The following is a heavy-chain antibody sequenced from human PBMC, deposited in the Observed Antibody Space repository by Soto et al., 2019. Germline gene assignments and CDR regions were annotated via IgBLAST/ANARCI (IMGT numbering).Heavy chain of an antibody. D-gene: IGHD3-22*01. V-gene: IGHV1-69*01. J-gene: IGHJ4*02. Sequence: QVQLVQSGAEVKKPGSSVKVSCKASGGTFSRYTITWVRQAPGKGLEWMGGITPMFGTPNYAQKFQGRVTITADESTSTAYMELSSLRSEDTAMYYCARDGTRYDSSAYYYLYWGQGTLVTVSS. CDR3: ARDGTRYDSSAYYYLY. CDR1: GGTFSRYT. CDR2: ITPMFGTP.